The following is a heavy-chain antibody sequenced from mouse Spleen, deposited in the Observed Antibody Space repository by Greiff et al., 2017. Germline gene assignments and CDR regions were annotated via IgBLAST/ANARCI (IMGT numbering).Heavy chain of an antibody. Sequence: VQLKESGGGLVKPGGSLKLSCAASGFTFSDYGMHWVRQAPEKGLEWVASISSDSSTIYYADTVKGRFTISRDNAKNTLFLQMTSLRSEDTAIYYCARDYYGPDYWGQGTTLTVSS. CDR1: GFTFSDYG. CDR3: ARDYYGPDY. CDR2: ISSDSSTI. J-gene: IGHJ2*01. V-gene: IGHV5-17*01. D-gene: IGHD1-2*01.